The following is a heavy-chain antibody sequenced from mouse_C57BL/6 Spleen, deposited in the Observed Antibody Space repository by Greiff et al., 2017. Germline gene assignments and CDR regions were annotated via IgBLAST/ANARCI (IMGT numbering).Heavy chain of an antibody. Sequence: VQLQQSGPELVTPGASVKISCKASGYAFSSSWMTWVKQRPGKGLEWIGRIYPGDGDTNYNGKFKGKATLTADKSSSTAYMQLSSLTSEDSAVYFCARGGDYDDWGQGTTLTVSS. CDR1: GYAFSSSW. J-gene: IGHJ2*01. D-gene: IGHD2-4*01. CDR2: IYPGDGDT. V-gene: IGHV1-82*01. CDR3: ARGGDYDD.